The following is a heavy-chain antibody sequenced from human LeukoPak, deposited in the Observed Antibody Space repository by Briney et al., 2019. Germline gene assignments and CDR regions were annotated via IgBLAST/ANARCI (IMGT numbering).Heavy chain of an antibody. CDR3: ARDQGNFDY. J-gene: IGHJ4*02. CDR1: GFTFSSYE. Sequence: GGSLRLSCAASGFTFSSYEMNWVRQAPGKGLEWLSYISTNGVNIHYADSVKGRFTISRDNAKDSLYLQMNSLRAEDTAVYYCARDQGNFDYWGQGTLVTVSS. V-gene: IGHV3-48*03. CDR2: ISTNGVNI.